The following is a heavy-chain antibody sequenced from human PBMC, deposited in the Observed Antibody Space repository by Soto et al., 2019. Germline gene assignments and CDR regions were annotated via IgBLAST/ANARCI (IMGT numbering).Heavy chain of an antibody. Sequence: QITLKESGPTLVKPTQTLTLTCTFSGFSLSTSGVGVGWFRQPPGQSLEWLALIYWDDDKRYSPSLKSRLTITKDTSKNQVVLTMTNMDPVDTDTYYCAHSLHYYGSGSIYFWGQGTLVTDSA. V-gene: IGHV2-5*02. D-gene: IGHD3-10*01. CDR1: GFSLSTSGVG. CDR2: IYWDDDK. J-gene: IGHJ4*02. CDR3: AHSLHYYGSGSIYF.